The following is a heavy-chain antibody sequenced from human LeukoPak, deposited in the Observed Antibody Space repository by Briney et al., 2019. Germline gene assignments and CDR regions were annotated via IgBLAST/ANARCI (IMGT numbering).Heavy chain of an antibody. V-gene: IGHV3-23*01. J-gene: IGHJ4*03. D-gene: IGHD6-25*01. Sequence: PGGCLRLSCAPSRFSLSSHAMYWVRQAPAAGREGVSGICGRGRGGSTYYAASVQDRFTLSRKNSKDTLYQQTNSLSSGGPAVYYCALSLAPVRNYLGQGNL. CDR3: ALSLAPVRNY. CDR2: ICGRGRGGST. CDR1: RFSLSSHA.